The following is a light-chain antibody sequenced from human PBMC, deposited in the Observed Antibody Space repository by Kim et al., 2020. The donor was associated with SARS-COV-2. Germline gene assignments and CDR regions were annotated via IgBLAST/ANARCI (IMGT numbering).Light chain of an antibody. V-gene: IGLV1-51*01. J-gene: IGLJ2*01. CDR2: DNN. CDR3: GTWDSSLSAGV. Sequence: GQKVTITRAGSSSNIGNNYVSWYQQLPGTAPKLLIYDNNKRPSGIPDRFSGSKSGTSATLGITGLQTGDEADYYCGTWDSSLSAGVFSGGTQLTVL. CDR1: SSNIGNNY.